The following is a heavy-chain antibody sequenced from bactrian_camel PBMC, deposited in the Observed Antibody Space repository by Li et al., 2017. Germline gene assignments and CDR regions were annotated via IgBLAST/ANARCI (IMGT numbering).Heavy chain of an antibody. J-gene: IGHJ4*01. CDR1: GYSDRRQC. V-gene: IGHV3S55*01. Sequence: HVQLVESGGGSVQAGGSLTLSCATSGYSDRRQCMAWFRQGTKERGGVAVIDADGSINYDDSVKGRFTISRDNAKNTLYLQMNSLKPEDTAVYYCAARTTAYCRGYAAFDYWGQGTQVTVS. D-gene: IGHD3*01. CDR2: IDADGSI. CDR3: AARTTAYCRGYAAFDY.